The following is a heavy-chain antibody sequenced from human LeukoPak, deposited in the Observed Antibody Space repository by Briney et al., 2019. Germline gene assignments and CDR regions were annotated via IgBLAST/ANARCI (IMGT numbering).Heavy chain of an antibody. Sequence: SQTLSLTCAISGDSVSSNSVTWNWIRQSPSRGLEWLGRTYYRSTWYNDYSVSVRGRITVNPDTSKNQFSLHLNSVTPEDTAVYYCARRLTQYDCFDPWGQGILVTVSS. J-gene: IGHJ5*02. CDR3: ARRLTQYDCFDP. CDR1: GDSVSSNSVT. D-gene: IGHD2-2*01. CDR2: TYYRSTWYN. V-gene: IGHV6-1*01.